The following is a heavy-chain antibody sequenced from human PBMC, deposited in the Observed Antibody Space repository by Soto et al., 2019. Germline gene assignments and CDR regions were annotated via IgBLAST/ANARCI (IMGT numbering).Heavy chain of an antibody. D-gene: IGHD3-9*01. CDR1: GYTFTSYY. Sequence: ASVKVSCKASGYTFTSYYMHWVRQAPGQGLEWMGRINPSGGSTSYAQKLQGRVTMTRGTSTSTAYMELSRLRSDDTAVYYCARDRADLLRAVDYGIDVWGQGTTVTVSS. J-gene: IGHJ6*02. V-gene: IGHV1-46*04. CDR3: ARDRADLLRAVDYGIDV. CDR2: INPSGGST.